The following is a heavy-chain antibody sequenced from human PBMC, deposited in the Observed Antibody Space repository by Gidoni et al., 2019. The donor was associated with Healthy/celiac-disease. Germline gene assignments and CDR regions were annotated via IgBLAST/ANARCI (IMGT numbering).Heavy chain of an antibody. J-gene: IGHJ4*02. D-gene: IGHD2-2*01. V-gene: IGHV3-15*01. Sequence: EVQLVESGGGLVKPGGSLRLSCAASVFTFSNAWMRWFRQAPGKGLEWVGRIKSKTDGGTTDYAAPVKGRFTISRDDSKNTLYLQMNSLKTEDTAVYYCTTVGGGDIVVVPAAIPFDYWGQGTLVTVSS. CDR2: IKSKTDGGTT. CDR1: VFTFSNAW. CDR3: TTVGGGDIVVVPAAIPFDY.